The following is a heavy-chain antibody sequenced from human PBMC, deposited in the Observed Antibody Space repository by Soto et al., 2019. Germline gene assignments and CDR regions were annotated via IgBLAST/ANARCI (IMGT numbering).Heavy chain of an antibody. CDR3: AKDPGYSSSWSYPYDY. CDR1: GFTFSSYG. D-gene: IGHD6-13*01. J-gene: IGHJ4*02. V-gene: IGHV3-30*18. CDR2: ISYDGSNK. Sequence: GGSLRLSCAASGFTFSSYGMHWVRQAPGKGLEWVAVISYDGSNKYYADSVKGRFTISRDNSKNTLYLQMNSLRAEDTAVYYCAKDPGYSSSWSYPYDYWGQGTLVTVSS.